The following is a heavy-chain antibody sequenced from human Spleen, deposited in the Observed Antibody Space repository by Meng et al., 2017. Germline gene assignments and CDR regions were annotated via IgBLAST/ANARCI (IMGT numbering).Heavy chain of an antibody. Sequence: SETLSLTCTVSGGSVSSRDYYWSWIRQPPGKGLEWIGYVYYSGSTNYNPSLKSRVTISVDTSKNQFSLKLSSVTAADTAVYYCASSGGIIDYWGQGTLVTVSS. V-gene: IGHV4-61*08. CDR3: ASSGGIIDY. CDR2: VYYSGST. CDR1: GGSVSSRDYY. J-gene: IGHJ4*02. D-gene: IGHD3-16*01.